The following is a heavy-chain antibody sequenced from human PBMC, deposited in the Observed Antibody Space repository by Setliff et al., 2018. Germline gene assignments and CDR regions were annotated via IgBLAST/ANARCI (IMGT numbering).Heavy chain of an antibody. V-gene: IGHV1-69*13. J-gene: IGHJ6*03. CDR1: GGTFSSYA. Sequence: GASVKVSCKASGGTFSSYAISWVRQAPGQGLEWMGGIIPIFGTANYAQKFQGRVTITADESTSTAYMELGSLRSEDTAVYYCARAAAAAYYYYYMDVWGKGTTVTVSS. CDR3: ARAAAAAYYYYYMDV. D-gene: IGHD2-2*01. CDR2: IIPIFGTA.